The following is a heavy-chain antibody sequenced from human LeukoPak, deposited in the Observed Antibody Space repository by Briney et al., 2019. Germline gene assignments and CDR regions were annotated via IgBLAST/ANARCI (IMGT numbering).Heavy chain of an antibody. J-gene: IGHJ1*01. CDR1: GGSINSYS. CDR3: ARRPYADNVYFQH. V-gene: IGHV4-59*08. D-gene: IGHD1-1*01. Sequence: SETLSLTCIVSGGSINSYSWSWIRQPPGRGLEWIGYISYSGSTNYNPSLKSRVTISVDTSKNQFSLKLSSVTAADTAVYYCARRPYADNVYFQHWGQGTLVTVSS. CDR2: ISYSGST.